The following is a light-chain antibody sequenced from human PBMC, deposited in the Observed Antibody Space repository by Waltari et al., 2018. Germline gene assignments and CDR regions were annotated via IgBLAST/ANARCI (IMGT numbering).Light chain of an antibody. Sequence: DIQMTQSPSSLSASVGDTVTITCRASQGISSYLNWFQQKPGKAPKLLIYTATTLQSGVPSRFSGSGSGTEFTLIISSLQPEDFAAYYCLQYNTYPFTFGPGTKLDIK. CDR2: TAT. V-gene: IGKV1-17*01. CDR1: QGISSY. CDR3: LQYNTYPFT. J-gene: IGKJ3*01.